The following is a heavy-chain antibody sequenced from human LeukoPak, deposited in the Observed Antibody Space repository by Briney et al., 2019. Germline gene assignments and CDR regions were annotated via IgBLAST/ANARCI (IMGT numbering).Heavy chain of an antibody. D-gene: IGHD2/OR15-2a*01. J-gene: IGHJ4*02. CDR3: AGHHPRNTVDF. CDR1: GGPISSYY. CDR2: IYTSGST. V-gene: IGHV4-4*07. Sequence: SETLSLTCTVSGGPISSYYWSWIRQPAGKGLEWIGRIYTSGSTNYNPSLKSRVTMSVDTSKNQFSLKLSSVTAADTAVYYCAGHHPRNTVDFWGQGTLVTVSS.